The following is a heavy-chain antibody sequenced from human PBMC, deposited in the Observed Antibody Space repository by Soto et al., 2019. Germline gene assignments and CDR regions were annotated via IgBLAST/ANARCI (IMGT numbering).Heavy chain of an antibody. V-gene: IGHV4-59*08. CDR1: GASISDYY. D-gene: IGHD4-17*01. CDR3: ARHLQNPDDGDSSVF. Sequence: SETLSLTCIVSGASISDYYWSWNRQPPGKGLEWIGYIYYGGSTNYNPALNSRVAISVDTSNNQFSLSLRSVTAADTAVYFCARHLQNPDDGDSSVFWGPRTLVTV. CDR2: IYYGGST. J-gene: IGHJ4*02.